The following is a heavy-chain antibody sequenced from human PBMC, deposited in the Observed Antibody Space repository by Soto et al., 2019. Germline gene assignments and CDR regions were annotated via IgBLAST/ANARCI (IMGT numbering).Heavy chain of an antibody. J-gene: IGHJ4*02. V-gene: IGHV1-18*01. CDR1: GYTFTSYG. CDR2: ISAYNGNT. CDR3: AREGGAYYSP. Sequence: QVQLVQSGAEVKKPGASVKVSCKASGYTFTSYGISWVRQAPGQGLEWMGWISAYNGNTNYAQKLQGRATRTTDTXTXTXXXXLXXXXSXDTAVYXFAREGGAYYSPWGQGTLVTVSS. D-gene: IGHD3-10*01.